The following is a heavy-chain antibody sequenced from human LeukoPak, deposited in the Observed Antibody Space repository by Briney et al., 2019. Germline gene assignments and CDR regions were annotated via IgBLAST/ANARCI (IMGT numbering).Heavy chain of an antibody. V-gene: IGHV4-4*02. CDR1: GGSISSSNW. Sequence: SGTLSLTCAVSGGSISSSNWWSWVRQPPGKGLEWIGEIYHSGSTNYNPSLKSRVTISVDTSKNQFSLKLSSVTAADTAVYYCARTKGSPRLRLDYWGQGTLDTVSS. CDR2: IYHSGST. CDR3: ARTKGSPRLRLDY. J-gene: IGHJ4*02. D-gene: IGHD4-17*01.